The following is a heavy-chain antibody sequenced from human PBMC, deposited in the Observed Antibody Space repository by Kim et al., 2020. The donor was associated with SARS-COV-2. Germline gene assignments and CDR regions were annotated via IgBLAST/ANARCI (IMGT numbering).Heavy chain of an antibody. CDR2: IIPILGIA. V-gene: IGHV1-69*04. Sequence: SVKVSCKASGGTFSSYAISWVRQAPGQGLEWMGRIIPILGIANYAQKFQGRVTITADKSTSTAYMELSSLRSEDTAVYYCARDPGYCSGGSCDRDPTNWFDPWGQGTLVTVSS. D-gene: IGHD2-15*01. CDR3: ARDPGYCSGGSCDRDPTNWFDP. CDR1: GGTFSSYA. J-gene: IGHJ5*02.